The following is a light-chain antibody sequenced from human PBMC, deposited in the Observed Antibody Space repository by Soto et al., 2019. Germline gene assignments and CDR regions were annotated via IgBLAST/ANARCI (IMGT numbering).Light chain of an antibody. J-gene: IGLJ2*01. CDR1: SSNLGSNT. Sequence: QPVLTQPPSASGTPGQRVTISCSGSSSNLGSNTVHWYQQLPGTAPKVLIYSNNQRPSGVPDRFSGSKSGTSASLAISGLQSEDEADYYCAAWDDSLSGVIFGGGTKLTVL. V-gene: IGLV1-44*01. CDR3: AAWDDSLSGVI. CDR2: SNN.